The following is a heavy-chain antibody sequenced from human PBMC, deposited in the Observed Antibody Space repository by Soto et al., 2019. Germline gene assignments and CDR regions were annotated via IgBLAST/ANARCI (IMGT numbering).Heavy chain of an antibody. J-gene: IGHJ4*02. CDR3: ARDGVGDYYDSSGYYYDY. CDR2: INHSGST. CDR1: GGSFSGYY. Sequence: SETLSLTCAVYGGSFSGYYWSWIRQPPGKGLEWIGEINHSGSTNYNPSLKSRVTISVDTSKNQLSLKLSSVTAADTAVYYCARDGVGDYYDSSGYYYDYWGQGTLVTVSS. V-gene: IGHV4-34*01. D-gene: IGHD3-22*01.